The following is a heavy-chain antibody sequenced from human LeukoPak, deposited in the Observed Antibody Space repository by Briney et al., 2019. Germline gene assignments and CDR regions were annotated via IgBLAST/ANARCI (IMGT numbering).Heavy chain of an antibody. V-gene: IGHV1-2*02. CDR1: GYTFTGYY. D-gene: IGHD3-10*01. CDR2: INPNSGGT. CDR3: ARGPYMVRGVIPLGFDP. Sequence: GASVKVSCKASGYTFTGYYMHWVRQAPGQGLEWMGWINPNSGGTNYAQKFQGRVTMTRDTSISTAYMELSRLRSDDTAVYYCARGPYMVRGVIPLGFDPWGQGTLVTVSS. J-gene: IGHJ5*02.